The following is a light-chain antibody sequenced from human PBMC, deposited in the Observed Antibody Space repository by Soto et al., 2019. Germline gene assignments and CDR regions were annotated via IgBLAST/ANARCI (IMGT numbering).Light chain of an antibody. Sequence: DIVMTQSPDSLAVSLGERATINCKSSQSVLHRSNNKNYLAWYQQKPGQPPKLLIYWASTRESGVPDRFSGSGSGTDFTLTISSLQAEDVAVYYCQQYYSTPWTFGQGTKVEIK. CDR3: QQYYSTPWT. CDR1: QSVLHRSNNKNY. V-gene: IGKV4-1*01. CDR2: WAS. J-gene: IGKJ1*01.